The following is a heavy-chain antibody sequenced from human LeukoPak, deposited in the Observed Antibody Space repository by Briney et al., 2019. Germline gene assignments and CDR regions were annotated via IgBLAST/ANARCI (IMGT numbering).Heavy chain of an antibody. V-gene: IGHV3-30-3*01. D-gene: IGHD3-22*01. CDR3: ARSHGSHDSTGYYYNWFDP. CDR1: GFTFSNYA. Sequence: GGSLRLSCAASGFTFSNYAMHWVRQAPGKGLEWVALISYDGNNEYYADSVKGRFTISRDNSKNTLYLQMNSLRPEDTAVYYCARSHGSHDSTGYYYNWFDPWGQGTLVTVSP. J-gene: IGHJ5*02. CDR2: ISYDGNNE.